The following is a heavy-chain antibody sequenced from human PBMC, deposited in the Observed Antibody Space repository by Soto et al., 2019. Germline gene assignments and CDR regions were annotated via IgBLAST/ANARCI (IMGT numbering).Heavy chain of an antibody. CDR1: GYTFTNNV. V-gene: IGHV1-3*05. D-gene: IGHD1-1*01. J-gene: IGHJ4*02. Sequence: QVQLVQSGAEEKKPGASVKVSCKASGYTFTNNVMHWVRQAPGQRLECMGWLSADNGNTKYSQKFQGRVTITRDTSVNTAYMELSSLRFEDTAVYSCARGEKGTISDYWGQGTLVTVSS. CDR2: LSADNGNT. CDR3: ARGEKGTISDY.